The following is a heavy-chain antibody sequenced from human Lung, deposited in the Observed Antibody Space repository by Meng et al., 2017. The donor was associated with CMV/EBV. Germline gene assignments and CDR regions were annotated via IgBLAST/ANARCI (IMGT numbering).Heavy chain of an antibody. V-gene: IGHV3-7*01. CDR2: IKQDGSEK. J-gene: IGHJ2*01. D-gene: IGHD3-3*01. CDR3: ARDGASITIFGVAAYWYFDL. Sequence: GGSLRPSCAASGFTSSSHWMSWVRQAPGKGLEWVANIKQDGSEKYYVDSVKGRFTISRDNSKNTLYLQMNSLRAEDTAVYYCARDGASITIFGVAAYWYFDLWGRGTLVTVSS. CDR1: GFTSSSHW.